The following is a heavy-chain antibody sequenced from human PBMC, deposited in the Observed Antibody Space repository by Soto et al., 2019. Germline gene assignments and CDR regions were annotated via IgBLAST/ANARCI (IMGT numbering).Heavy chain of an antibody. J-gene: IGHJ4*02. CDR1: GFTFSDYY. V-gene: IGHV3-11*01. CDR2: ISSSGSTI. Sequence: GGSLRLSCAASGFTFSDYYMSWIRQAPGKGLEWVSYISSSGSTIYYADSVKGRFTISRDNAKNSLYLQMNSLRAEDTAVYYCARDTGPITMVRGEFDYWGQGTLVTVSS. D-gene: IGHD3-10*01. CDR3: ARDTGPITMVRGEFDY.